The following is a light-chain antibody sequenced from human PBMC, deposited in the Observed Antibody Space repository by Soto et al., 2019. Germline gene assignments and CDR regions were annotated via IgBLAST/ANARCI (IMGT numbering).Light chain of an antibody. CDR1: SADVGGYNF. V-gene: IGLV2-14*03. CDR3: SSYTSSRTHVV. Sequence: QSALTQPASVSGSPGQSITIPCTGTSADVGGYNFVSWYQHHPGKAPKLMIYDVSNRPSGVSNRFSGSKSANTASLTISGLQAEDEADYYCSSYTSSRTHVVFGGGTKVTVL. CDR2: DVS. J-gene: IGLJ2*01.